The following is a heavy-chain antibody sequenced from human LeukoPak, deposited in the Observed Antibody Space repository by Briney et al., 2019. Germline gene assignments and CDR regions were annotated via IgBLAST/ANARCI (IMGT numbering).Heavy chain of an antibody. V-gene: IGHV4-34*01. J-gene: IGHJ4*02. Sequence: PSETLSLSCAVYGGSFSGYYWRWIRQPPGKGLEWIGEINHSGSTNYNLSLKSRVTISVDTSKNQFSLKLSSVTAADTAVYYCARGTETAMVTPFDYWGQGTLVTVSS. CDR3: ARGTETAMVTPFDY. CDR1: GGSFSGYY. CDR2: INHSGST. D-gene: IGHD5-18*01.